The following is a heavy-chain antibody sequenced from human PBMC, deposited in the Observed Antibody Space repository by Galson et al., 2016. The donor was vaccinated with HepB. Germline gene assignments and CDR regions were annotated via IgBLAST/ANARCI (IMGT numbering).Heavy chain of an antibody. CDR1: GGSINSGGYS. CDR3: ARGAPGDYYYGMEV. Sequence: TLSLTCAVSGGSINSGGYSWSWIRQPPGKGLEYIGYIYYSGATYYNPSLKSRVTISVDRAKNQVSLTLSSVTAADTAVYYCARGAPGDYYYGMEVWGQGTTVTVSS. V-gene: IGHV4-30-2*01. J-gene: IGHJ6*02. CDR2: IYYSGAT.